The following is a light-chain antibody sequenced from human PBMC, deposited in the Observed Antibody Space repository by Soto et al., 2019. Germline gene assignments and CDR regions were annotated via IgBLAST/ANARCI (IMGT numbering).Light chain of an antibody. CDR1: QDISTY. J-gene: IGKJ2*01. CDR2: DAS. CDR3: QQYDNLRT. Sequence: DIQMTQSPSSLSASVGDRLTITCQASQDISTYLNWYQQKPGKAPKLLISDASKLEPGVPSRFSRSGSGTHFTCSITSLQPEDIATYYIQQYDNLRTFGHGTKVDSK. V-gene: IGKV1-33*01.